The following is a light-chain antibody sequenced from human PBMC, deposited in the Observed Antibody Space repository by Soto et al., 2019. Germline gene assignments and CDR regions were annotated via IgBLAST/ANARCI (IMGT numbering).Light chain of an antibody. Sequence: QSVLTQPPSVSGAPGQRVTISCTGSSSNTGAGYDVHWYQQLPGTVPKLLIYANNNRPSGVPDRFSGSKSGTSASLAITGLQAEVDADYSCQSYDRFPHIWVFGGGTNLTVL. J-gene: IGLJ3*02. CDR3: QSYDRFPHIWV. V-gene: IGLV1-40*01. CDR2: ANN. CDR1: SSNTGAGYD.